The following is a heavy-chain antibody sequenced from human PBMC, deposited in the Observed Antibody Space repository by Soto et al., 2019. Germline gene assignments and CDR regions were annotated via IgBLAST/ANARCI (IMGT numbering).Heavy chain of an antibody. Sequence: PSETLSLTCAVYGGSFSGYYWSWIRQPPGKGLEWIGEINRSGSTNYNPSLKSRVTISVDTSKNQFSLKLSSVTAADTAVYYCARGGITIFGVVTKGWFDPWGQGTLVTVSS. J-gene: IGHJ5*02. D-gene: IGHD3-3*01. CDR1: GGSFSGYY. V-gene: IGHV4-34*01. CDR3: ARGGITIFGVVTKGWFDP. CDR2: INRSGST.